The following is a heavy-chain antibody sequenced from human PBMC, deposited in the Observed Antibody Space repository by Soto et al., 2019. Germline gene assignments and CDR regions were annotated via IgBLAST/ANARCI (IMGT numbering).Heavy chain of an antibody. CDR1: GGSISSSSYY. Sequence: QLQLQESGPGLVKPSETLSLTCTVSGGSISSSSYYWGWIRQPPGKGLEWIGSIYYSGSTYYNPSLESRVTISVDTSKNQFSLKLSSVPAADTAVYYCASRKRWSHYFDYWGQGTLVTVSS. V-gene: IGHV4-39*01. CDR3: ASRKRWSHYFDY. CDR2: IYYSGST. D-gene: IGHD2-15*01. J-gene: IGHJ4*02.